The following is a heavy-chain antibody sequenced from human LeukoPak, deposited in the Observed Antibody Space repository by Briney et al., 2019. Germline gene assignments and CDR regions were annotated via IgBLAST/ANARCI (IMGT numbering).Heavy chain of an antibody. CDR3: ARGGGHEMPRVFDY. Sequence: SETLSLTCTVSGDSISTYYWSWIRQPPGKGLEWIGYIYYTGSTNYNPSLKSRVTMSVDTSKNQFSLKLRSVTAADTAVYYCARGGGHEMPRVFDYWGQGTLVTVSS. CDR1: GDSISTYY. V-gene: IGHV4-59*01. D-gene: IGHD2-2*01. CDR2: IYYTGST. J-gene: IGHJ4*02.